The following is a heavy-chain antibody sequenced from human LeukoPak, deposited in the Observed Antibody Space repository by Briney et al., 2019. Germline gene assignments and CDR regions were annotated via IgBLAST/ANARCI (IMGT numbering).Heavy chain of an antibody. D-gene: IGHD3-22*01. J-gene: IGHJ4*02. CDR2: IYYSGST. V-gene: IGHV4-39*01. CDR3: ARTLLGYYDSGGAIDY. Sequence: SETLSLTCTVSGGSISSSSYYWGWIRQPPGKGPEWIGSIYYSGSTYYNPSLKSRVTISVDTSKNQFSLKLSSVTAADTAVYYCARTLLGYYDSGGAIDYWGQGTLVTVSS. CDR1: GGSISSSSYY.